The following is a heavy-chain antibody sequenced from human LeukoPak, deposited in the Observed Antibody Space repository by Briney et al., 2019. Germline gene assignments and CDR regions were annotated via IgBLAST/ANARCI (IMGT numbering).Heavy chain of an antibody. V-gene: IGHV4-39*01. CDR1: GGSISSSSYY. D-gene: IGHD2-2*03. CDR2: LYYSGST. CDR3: AKPLLGSTDDAFDI. Sequence: SETLSLTCTVSGGSISSSSYYWGWIRQPAGKGLEWIGSLYYSGSTYYNPSLRSRVTISVDTSKNQFSLKLTSVTAADTAVYYCAKPLLGSTDDAFDIWGQGTMVTVSS. J-gene: IGHJ3*02.